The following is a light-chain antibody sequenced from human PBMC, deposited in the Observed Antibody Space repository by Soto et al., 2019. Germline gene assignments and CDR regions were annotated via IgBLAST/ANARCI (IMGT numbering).Light chain of an antibody. CDR3: QQYRTPSQT. Sequence: EIVLTQSPGTLSLSPGESATLSCRASQTIGSSYLAWYQQRPGQAPRLLIYGGANRATGIPDRFSATGSETDXTLAIXRLEPEDFAVYYCQQYRTPSQTFGQGTKVE. CDR1: QTIGSSY. V-gene: IGKV3-20*01. CDR2: GGA. J-gene: IGKJ1*01.